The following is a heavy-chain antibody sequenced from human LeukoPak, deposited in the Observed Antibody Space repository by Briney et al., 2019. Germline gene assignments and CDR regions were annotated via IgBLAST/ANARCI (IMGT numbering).Heavy chain of an antibody. CDR2: ISHSGST. D-gene: IGHD3-22*01. V-gene: IGHV4-30-2*01. CDR1: GGSIISGGNS. CDR3: ARLYYYDSSGYREI. J-gene: IGHJ3*02. Sequence: PSETLSLTCAVSGGSIISGGNSWSWIRQPPGKGLEWIGYISHSGSTYYKPSLKSRVTISVDTSKNQFSLKLSSVTAADTAVYYCARLYYYDSSGYREIWGQGTMVTVSS.